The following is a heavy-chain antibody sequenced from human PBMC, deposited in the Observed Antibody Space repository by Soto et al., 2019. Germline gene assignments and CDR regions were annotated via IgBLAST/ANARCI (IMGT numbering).Heavy chain of an antibody. CDR2: VKSKTDGGAT. V-gene: IGHV3-15*01. CDR1: GFTFYNTW. D-gene: IGHD5-12*01. Sequence: EVQLVESGGDLVKPGGSLRLSCTASGFTFYNTWMSWVRQAPGKGLEWVGRVKSKTDGGATDYTAPVKGRFTISRDDSQNALYLQMNSLQTADTAVYYCTTDRNSGYDPPFDLWGQGTLVTVSS. J-gene: IGHJ5*02. CDR3: TTDRNSGYDPPFDL.